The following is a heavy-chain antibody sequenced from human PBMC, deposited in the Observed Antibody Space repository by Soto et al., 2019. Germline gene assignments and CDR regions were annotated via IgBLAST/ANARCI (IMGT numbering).Heavy chain of an antibody. CDR1: GFTFSSYA. D-gene: IGHD3-10*01. V-gene: IGHV3-23*01. CDR2: ISGSGGST. J-gene: IGHJ3*02. Sequence: GGSLRLSCAASGFTFSSYAMHWVRQAPGKGLEWVSAISGSGGSTYYADSVKGRFTISRDNSKNTLYLQMNSLRAEDTAVYYCAKDQGVRGDHDAFDIWGQGTMVTVSS. CDR3: AKDQGVRGDHDAFDI.